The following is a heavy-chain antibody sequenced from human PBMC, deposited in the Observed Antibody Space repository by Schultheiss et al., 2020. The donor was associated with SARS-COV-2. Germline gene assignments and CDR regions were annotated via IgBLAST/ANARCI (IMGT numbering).Heavy chain of an antibody. J-gene: IGHJ4*02. CDR1: GGSISSYY. Sequence: SETLSITCTVSGGSISSYYWSWIRQPPGKGLEWIGSIYYSGSTNYNPSLKSRVTISVDTSKNQFSLKLSSVTAADTAVYYCARADGQPNFDYWGQGTLVTVSS. V-gene: IGHV4-59*12. CDR2: IYYSGST. D-gene: IGHD5-24*01. CDR3: ARADGQPNFDY.